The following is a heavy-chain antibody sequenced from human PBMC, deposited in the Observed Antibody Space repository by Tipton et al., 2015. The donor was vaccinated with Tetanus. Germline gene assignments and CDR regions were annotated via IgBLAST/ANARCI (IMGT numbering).Heavy chain of an antibody. V-gene: IGHV3-7*01. CDR1: GFTFSDYY. D-gene: IGHD3/OR15-3a*01. CDR3: ARDRGEDWTNFYYMDV. CDR2: INRDGSGK. J-gene: IGHJ6*03. Sequence: SLRLSCAASGFTFSDYYMTWIRQAPGKGLEWVANINRDGSGKYYVDSVKGRFTISRDEAKNSLYLQMSSLRVGDTAVYYCARDRGEDWTNFYYMDVWGKGATVTVSS.